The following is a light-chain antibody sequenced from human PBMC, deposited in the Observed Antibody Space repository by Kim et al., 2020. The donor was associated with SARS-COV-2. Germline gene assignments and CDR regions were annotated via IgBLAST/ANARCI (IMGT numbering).Light chain of an antibody. Sequence: ASVGDRVTIACRASQDISNYLAWYQQKPGKVPKLLIYTASALHSGVPSRFSGRGSGTDFTLTISSLQPEDVATYYCQRYNSVPRTFGQGTKVDIK. J-gene: IGKJ1*01. CDR2: TAS. V-gene: IGKV1-27*01. CDR3: QRYNSVPRT. CDR1: QDISNY.